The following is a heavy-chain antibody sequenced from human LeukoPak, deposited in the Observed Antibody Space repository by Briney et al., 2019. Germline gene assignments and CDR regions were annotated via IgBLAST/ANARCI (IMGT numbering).Heavy chain of an antibody. CDR1: GYTFTGYY. CDR2: IIPIFGTA. J-gene: IGHJ5*02. Sequence: SVKVSCKASGYTFTGYYMHWVRQAPGQGLEWMGGIIPIFGTANYAQKFQGRVTITADESTSTAYMELSSLRSEDTAVYYCARDSVHCSSTSCRHRWFDPWGQGTLVTVSS. V-gene: IGHV1-69*13. D-gene: IGHD2-2*01. CDR3: ARDSVHCSSTSCRHRWFDP.